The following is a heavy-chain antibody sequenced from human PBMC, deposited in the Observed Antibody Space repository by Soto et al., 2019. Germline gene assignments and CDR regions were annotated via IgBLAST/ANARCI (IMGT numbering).Heavy chain of an antibody. D-gene: IGHD2-15*01. V-gene: IGHV3-64*01. J-gene: IGHJ4*02. CDR3: ARDLGYCSGGSCYSLDY. CDR2: ISSNGAST. Sequence: GGSLRLSCAASGFTFSSYAMHWVRQAPGKGLEYVSAISSNGASTYYANSVKGRFTISRDNSKNTLYLQMGSLRAEDMAVYYCARDLGYCSGGSCYSLDYWGQGTLVTVSS. CDR1: GFTFSSYA.